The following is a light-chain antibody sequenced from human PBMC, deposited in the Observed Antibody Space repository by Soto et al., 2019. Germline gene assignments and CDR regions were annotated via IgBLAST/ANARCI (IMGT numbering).Light chain of an antibody. CDR2: GAT. CDR3: QLSHNVPLS. CDR1: QDIISY. V-gene: IGKV1-39*01. Sequence: HNTQSRSSLNTSVGDRVPLTCRASQDIISYLNWYQHKPGRAPKVPVYGATNLPSGVPSRFSASGSGTEFTLTISSLQPEDFTTYYCQLSHNVPLSLGGGTKVAIK. J-gene: IGKJ4*01.